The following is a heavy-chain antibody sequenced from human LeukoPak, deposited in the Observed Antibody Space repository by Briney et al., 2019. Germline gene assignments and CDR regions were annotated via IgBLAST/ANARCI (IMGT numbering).Heavy chain of an antibody. J-gene: IGHJ4*02. V-gene: IGHV4-34*01. CDR3: ARRLVAAAGKFIDY. CDR2: INHSGST. Sequence: PGGSLRLSCAASGFTFSSYAMHWVRQPPGKGLEWIGEINHSGSTNYNPSLKSRVTISVDTSKNQFSLKLSSVTAADTAVYYCARRLVAAAGKFIDYWGQGTLVTVSS. CDR1: GFTFSSYA. D-gene: IGHD6-13*01.